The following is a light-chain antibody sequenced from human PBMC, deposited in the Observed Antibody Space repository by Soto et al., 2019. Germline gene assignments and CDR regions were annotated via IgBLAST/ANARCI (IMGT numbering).Light chain of an antibody. CDR2: DND. V-gene: IGLV1-51*01. Sequence: QSVLTKPPSVSAAPGQRVTISCSGSASNIGTHFVSWYQQLPGAAPKLLIYDNDERPSDIPDRFSGSKSDTSATLTITGLQXGDEADYYCGTWDSGLTVGVFGGGTK. CDR3: GTWDSGLTVGV. J-gene: IGLJ2*01. CDR1: ASNIGTHF.